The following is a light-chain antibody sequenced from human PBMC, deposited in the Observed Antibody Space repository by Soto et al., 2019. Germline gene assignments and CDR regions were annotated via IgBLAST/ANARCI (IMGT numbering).Light chain of an antibody. CDR2: NNN. CDR3: AAWDDSLNGLV. V-gene: IGLV1-44*01. J-gene: IGLJ3*02. Sequence: QSVLTQPPSASGTPGQRVTISCSGSRSNIGSNLVNWYQQLPGTAPKLLMYNNNQRPSGVPDRFSVSKSGTSASLAISGLQSEDEADYHCAAWDDSLNGLVFGGGTKLTVL. CDR1: RSNIGSNL.